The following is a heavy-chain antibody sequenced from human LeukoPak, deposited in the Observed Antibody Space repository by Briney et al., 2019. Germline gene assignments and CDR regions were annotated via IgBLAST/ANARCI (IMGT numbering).Heavy chain of an antibody. CDR2: IYYSGST. CDR1: GGSISSYY. V-gene: IGHV4-59*01. Sequence: SETLSLTCTVSGGSISSYYWSWIRQPPGKGLEWIGYIYYSGSTNYNPSLKSRVTISVDTSKNQFSLKLSSVTAADTAVYYCAGVLSSWYYFDYWGQGTLVTVSS. CDR3: AGVLSSWYYFDY. J-gene: IGHJ4*02. D-gene: IGHD6-13*01.